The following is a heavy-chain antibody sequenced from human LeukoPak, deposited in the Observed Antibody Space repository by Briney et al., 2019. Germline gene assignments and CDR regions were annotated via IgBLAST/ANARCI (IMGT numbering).Heavy chain of an antibody. J-gene: IGHJ5*02. CDR1: GGFISSYY. Sequence: SETLPLTCTVSGGFISSYYWSWIRQPPGKGLEWIGYIYTSGSTNYNPSLKSRVTISVDTSKNQCSLKLSSVTAADTAVYYCARHGGIGLVGATFLWFDPWGQGTLVNVSS. V-gene: IGHV4-4*09. CDR2: IYTSGST. D-gene: IGHD1-26*01. CDR3: ARHGGIGLVGATFLWFDP.